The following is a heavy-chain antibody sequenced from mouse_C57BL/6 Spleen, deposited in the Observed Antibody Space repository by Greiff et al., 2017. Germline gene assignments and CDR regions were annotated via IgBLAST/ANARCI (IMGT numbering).Heavy chain of an antibody. CDR1: GYTFTSYW. D-gene: IGHD1-1*01. Sequence: QVHVKQPGAELVRPGPSVKLSCKASGYTFTSYWMHWVKQRPGQGLEWIGVIDPSDSYTNYNQKFKGKATLTVDTSSSTAYMQLSSLTSEDSAVYYCARSPHYYGSSLFDYWGQGTTLTVSS. J-gene: IGHJ2*01. V-gene: IGHV1-59*01. CDR3: ARSPHYYGSSLFDY. CDR2: IDPSDSYT.